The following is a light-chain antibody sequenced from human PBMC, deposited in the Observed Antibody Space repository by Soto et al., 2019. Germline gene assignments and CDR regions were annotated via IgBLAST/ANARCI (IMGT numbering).Light chain of an antibody. J-gene: IGLJ1*01. CDR3: FSYTSSGTYV. CDR2: EVS. CDR1: SSDVGNYKY. Sequence: QSVMTQPASVSGSPGQSITISCTGTSSDVGNYKYVSWYQQHPGKAPKLMIYEVSNRPSGVSNRFSGSKSGNTASLTISGLQAEDETDYYCFSYTSSGTYVFGTGTKV. V-gene: IGLV2-14*01.